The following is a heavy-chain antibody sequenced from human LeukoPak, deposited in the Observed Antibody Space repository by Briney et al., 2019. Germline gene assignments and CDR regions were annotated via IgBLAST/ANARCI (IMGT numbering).Heavy chain of an antibody. CDR2: IYNRGNT. J-gene: IGHJ4*02. Sequence: PSETLSLTCTVSGGSISSSYYYWGWIRQPPGRVLERIGGIYNRGNTYNNPASITLATISVDTTTNMFPLKLRSVNAADTALYCCARHFGTWGQGTLVTVSS. CDR1: GGSISSSYYY. V-gene: IGHV4-39*01. CDR3: ARHFGT. D-gene: IGHD3/OR15-3a*01.